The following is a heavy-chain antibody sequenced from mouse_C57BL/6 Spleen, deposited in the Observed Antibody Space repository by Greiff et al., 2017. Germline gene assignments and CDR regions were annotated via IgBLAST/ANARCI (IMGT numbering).Heavy chain of an antibody. CDR2: IDPENGDT. V-gene: IGHV14-4*01. J-gene: IGHJ2*01. D-gene: IGHD2-1*01. Sequence: VQLQQSGAELVRPGASVKLSCTASGFNIKDDYMHWVKQRPDQGLEWIGWIDPENGDTEYASKFQGKATITADTSSNTAYLQLSSLTSEDTAVYYCTTTYGNSFDDWGQGTTLTVSS. CDR1: GFNIKDDY. CDR3: TTTYGNSFDD.